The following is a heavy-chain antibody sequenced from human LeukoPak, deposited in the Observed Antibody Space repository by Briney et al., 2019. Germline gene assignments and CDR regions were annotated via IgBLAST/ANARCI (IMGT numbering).Heavy chain of an antibody. CDR3: AKKGIAVAGTPYFDY. J-gene: IGHJ4*02. CDR2: ISYDGSNK. V-gene: IGHV3-30*18. CDR1: GFTFSSYG. D-gene: IGHD6-19*01. Sequence: GRSLRLSCAASGFTFSSYGMHWVRQAPGKGLEWVAVISYDGSNKYYADSVKGRFTISRDNSKNTLYLQMNSLRAEDTAVYYCAKKGIAVAGTPYFDYWGQGTLVTVSS.